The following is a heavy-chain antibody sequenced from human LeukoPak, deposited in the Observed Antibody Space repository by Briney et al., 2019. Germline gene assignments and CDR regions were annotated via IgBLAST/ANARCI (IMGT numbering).Heavy chain of an antibody. D-gene: IGHD3-22*01. V-gene: IGHV1-2*06. J-gene: IGHJ4*02. CDR1: GYTFSGYN. CDR2: VISHSGGT. Sequence: ASVKVSCKASGYTFSGYNMHWVRQAPGQGLEWMGRVISHSGGTNYAQKLQGRVTMTTDTSTSTAYMELRSLRSDDTAVYYCARDVSSGYPRDYWGQGTLVTVSS. CDR3: ARDVSSGYPRDY.